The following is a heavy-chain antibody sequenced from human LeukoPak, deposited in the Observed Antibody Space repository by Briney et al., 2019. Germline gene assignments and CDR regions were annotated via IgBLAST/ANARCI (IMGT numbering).Heavy chain of an antibody. J-gene: IGHJ6*02. CDR1: GFTFSSYG. CDR3: AKINYTALHYYYGMDV. D-gene: IGHD4-11*01. CDR2: ISYDGSNK. V-gene: IGHV3-30*18. Sequence: GGSLRLSCAASGFTFSSYGMHWVRQAPGKGLEWVAVISYDGSNKYYADSVKGRFTISRDNSKNTLYLQMNSLRAEDTAVYYCAKINYTALHYYYGMDVWGQGTTVTVSS.